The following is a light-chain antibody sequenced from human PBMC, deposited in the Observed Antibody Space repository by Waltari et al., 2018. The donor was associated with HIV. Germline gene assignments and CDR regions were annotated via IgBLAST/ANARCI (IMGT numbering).Light chain of an antibody. CDR2: DVT. Sequence: QSALTQPRSVSGSPGQSVTISCTGTSSDVGGYNYVSWYQQHPGKAPKPMIYDVTKRPSGVPDRCSGSKSGNTASLTISGLQAEDEADYYCCSYAGSYTFVFGGGTKVTVL. V-gene: IGLV2-11*01. CDR1: SSDVGGYNY. CDR3: CSYAGSYTFV. J-gene: IGLJ2*01.